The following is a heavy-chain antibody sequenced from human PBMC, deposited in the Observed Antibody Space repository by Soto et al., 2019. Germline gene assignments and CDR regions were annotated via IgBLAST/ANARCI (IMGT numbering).Heavy chain of an antibody. D-gene: IGHD6-19*01. J-gene: IGHJ4*02. CDR3: AKDLGSGWYGGRDY. CDR2: ISYDGSNK. CDR1: GFTFSSYG. V-gene: IGHV3-30*18. Sequence: LRLSCAASGFTFSSYGMHWVRQAPGKGLEWVAVISYDGSNKYYADSVRGRFTISRDNSKNTLYLQMNSLRAEDTAVYYCAKDLGSGWYGGRDYWGQGTLVTVSS.